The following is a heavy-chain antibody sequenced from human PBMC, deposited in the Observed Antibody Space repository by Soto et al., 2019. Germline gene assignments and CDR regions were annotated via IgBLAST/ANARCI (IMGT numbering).Heavy chain of an antibody. CDR3: ARMGILTHFDY. V-gene: IGHV1-3*01. Sequence: GASVKVYCKASGYTFTSYAMHWVRQAPGQRLEWMGWINAGNGNTKYSRKFQGRVTITRDTSASTAYMELSSLRSEDTAVYYCARMGILTHFDYWGQGTLVTVSS. D-gene: IGHD3-9*01. J-gene: IGHJ4*02. CDR1: GYTFTSYA. CDR2: INAGNGNT.